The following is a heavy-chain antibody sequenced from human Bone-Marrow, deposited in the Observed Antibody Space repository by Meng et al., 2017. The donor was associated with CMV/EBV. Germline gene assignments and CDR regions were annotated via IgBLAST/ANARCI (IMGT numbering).Heavy chain of an antibody. CDR1: GFTFSSYG. Sequence: GGSLRLSCAASGFTFSSYGMHWVRQAPGKGLEWVAVISYDGSNEYYADSVKGRFTISRDNSKNTLYLQMNSLRAEDTAVYYCARGDLTLDYWGQGTLVTVSS. D-gene: IGHD2-21*02. V-gene: IGHV3-30*04. CDR3: ARGDLTLDY. CDR2: ISYDGSNE. J-gene: IGHJ4*02.